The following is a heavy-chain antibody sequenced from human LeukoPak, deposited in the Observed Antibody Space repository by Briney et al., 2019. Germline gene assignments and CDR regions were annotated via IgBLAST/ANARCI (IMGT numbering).Heavy chain of an antibody. J-gene: IGHJ4*02. CDR2: ISYDGSYQ. Sequence: GGSLRLSCAVSGLTFSAYGMHWVRQAPGKGLEWVAVISYDGSYQAYADSVKGRFTVFRDSSKNTLYLQLNSLRPEDTGLYYCARERRRDGYNYKDYWGQGTQVSVSS. CDR3: ARERRRDGYNYKDY. V-gene: IGHV3-30*04. CDR1: GLTFSAYG. D-gene: IGHD5-24*01.